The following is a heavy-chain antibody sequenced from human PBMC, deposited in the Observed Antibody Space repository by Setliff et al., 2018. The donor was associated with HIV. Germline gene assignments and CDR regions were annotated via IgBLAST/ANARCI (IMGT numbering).Heavy chain of an antibody. V-gene: IGHV4-39*07. CDR2: IYYSGNT. J-gene: IGHJ4*02. CDR3: AAVAGSSLDF. Sequence: SETLSLTCSVSGDSISSSSYDWGWLRQPPGKGLEWIGSIYYSGNTYYSTTVKSRITISLDTSKNQFSLKLSSVTAADMALYYCAAVAGSSLDFWGQGTLVTVSS. D-gene: IGHD1-26*01. CDR1: GDSISSSSYD.